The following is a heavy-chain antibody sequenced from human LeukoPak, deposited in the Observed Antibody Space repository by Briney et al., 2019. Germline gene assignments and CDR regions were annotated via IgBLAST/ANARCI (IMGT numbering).Heavy chain of an antibody. CDR2: IIPIFGTA. V-gene: IGHV1-69*05. J-gene: IGHJ4*02. Sequence: SVKVSCKASGGTFSSYAISWVRQAPGQGLEWMGGIIPIFGTANYAQKFQGRVTITTDESTSTAYMELSSLRSEDTAVYYCASGIRKGYYDSSGYYYDYWGQGTLVTVSS. CDR3: ASGIRKGYYDSSGYYYDY. D-gene: IGHD3-22*01. CDR1: GGTFSSYA.